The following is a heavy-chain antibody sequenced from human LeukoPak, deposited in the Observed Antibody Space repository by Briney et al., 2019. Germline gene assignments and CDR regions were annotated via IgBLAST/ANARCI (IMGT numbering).Heavy chain of an antibody. J-gene: IGHJ4*02. CDR1: GFTFSTYA. CDR3: AKRLGGIAAH. V-gene: IGHV3-30-3*01. CDR2: ISYDGSNK. D-gene: IGHD6-13*01. Sequence: GGSLRLSCAASGFTFSTYAMHWVRQAPGKGLEWVAVISYDGSNKYYADSVKGRFTISRDNSKNTLYLQMNSLRAEDTAVYYCAKRLGGIAAHWGQGTLVTVSS.